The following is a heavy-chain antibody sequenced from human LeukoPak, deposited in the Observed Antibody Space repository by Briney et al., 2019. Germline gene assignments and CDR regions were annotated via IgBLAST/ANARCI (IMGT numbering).Heavy chain of an antibody. CDR2: IYTSGST. CDR3: AREVVRGVNYYYYGMDV. Sequence: PSETLSLTCTVSGGSISSYYWSWIRQPAGKGLEWIGRIYTSGSTNYNPSLKSRVTMSVDTSKNQFSMKLSYVTAEDTAVYYCAREVVRGVNYYYYGMDVWGQGTTVTVSS. D-gene: IGHD3-10*01. J-gene: IGHJ6*02. V-gene: IGHV4-4*07. CDR1: GGSISSYY.